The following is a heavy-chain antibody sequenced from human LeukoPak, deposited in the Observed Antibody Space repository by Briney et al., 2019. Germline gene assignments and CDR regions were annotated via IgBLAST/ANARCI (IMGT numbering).Heavy chain of an antibody. CDR2: ISDSGDGT. V-gene: IGHV3-23*01. CDR3: AKDKAPGRWHTPSDF. CDR1: GFTFRTYA. Sequence: PGGSLRPSCAASGFTFRTYAMSWVRQAPGKGLEWVSGISDSGDGTYYAESVKGRFTISRDNSKNTVFLQMNSLRADDTAKYYCAKDKAPGRWHTPSDFWGQGTLVTVSS. D-gene: IGHD5-24*01. J-gene: IGHJ4*02.